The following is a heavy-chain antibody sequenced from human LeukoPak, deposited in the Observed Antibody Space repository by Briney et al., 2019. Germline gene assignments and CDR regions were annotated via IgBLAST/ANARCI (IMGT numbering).Heavy chain of an antibody. CDR3: ARGRGYYDSSGYFDY. J-gene: IGHJ4*02. CDR1: GGSISSGGYY. Sequence: SETLSLTCTVSGGSISSGGYYWSWIRQHPGKGLEWIGYIYYSGSTYYNPSLKSRVTISVDTSKNQFSLKLSPVTAADTAVYYCARGRGYYDSSGYFDYWGQGTLVTVSS. D-gene: IGHD3-22*01. V-gene: IGHV4-31*03. CDR2: IYYSGST.